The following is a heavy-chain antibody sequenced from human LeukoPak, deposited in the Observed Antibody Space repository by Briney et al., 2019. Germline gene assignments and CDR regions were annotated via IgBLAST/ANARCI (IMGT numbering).Heavy chain of an antibody. Sequence: PGGSLTLSCAASGLNNKFWMSWVRQAPGKGLEWVANIKHDGSERYYVDSVKGLFTISRENATISVSLQMNSLRAEDAGVYYCVSQQDLEYSLSSGGCYFDYWGQGILVTVSS. CDR2: IKHDGSER. CDR1: GLNNKFW. V-gene: IGHV3-7*01. D-gene: IGHD4-11*01. CDR3: VSQQDLEYSLSSGGCYFDY. J-gene: IGHJ4*02.